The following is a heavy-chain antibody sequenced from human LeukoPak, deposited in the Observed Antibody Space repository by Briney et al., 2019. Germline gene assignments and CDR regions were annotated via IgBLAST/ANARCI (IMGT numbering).Heavy chain of an antibody. V-gene: IGHV4-59*01. J-gene: IGHJ2*01. CDR1: GGSISSYY. CDR2: IYYSGST. Sequence: PSETLSLTCTVSGGSISSYYWSWIRQPPGKGLEWIGYIYYSGSTNYNPSLKSRVTISVDTSKNQFSLKLSSVTAADTAVYYCARKSSSGWNNWYFDLWGRGTLVTVSS. D-gene: IGHD6-19*01. CDR3: ARKSSSGWNNWYFDL.